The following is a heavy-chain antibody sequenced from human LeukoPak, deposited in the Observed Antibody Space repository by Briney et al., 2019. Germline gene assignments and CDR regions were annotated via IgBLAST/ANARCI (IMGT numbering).Heavy chain of an antibody. V-gene: IGHV3-23*01. Sequence: GGPLRLSCAASGFTFSSYAMSWVRQAPGKGLEWVSAISGSGGSTYYADSVKGRFTISRDNSKNTLYLQMNSLRAEDTAVYYCAKAYSGSRGYYFDYWGQGTLVTVSS. D-gene: IGHD1-26*01. CDR3: AKAYSGSRGYYFDY. J-gene: IGHJ4*02. CDR2: ISGSGGST. CDR1: GFTFSSYA.